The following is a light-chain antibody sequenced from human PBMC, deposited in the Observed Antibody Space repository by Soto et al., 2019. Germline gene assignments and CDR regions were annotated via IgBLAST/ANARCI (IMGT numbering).Light chain of an antibody. CDR2: DVS. Sequence: DIQMTQSPSTLSASVGDRVTITCRASQSISSWLAWYQQKPGKAPKVLIYDVSSLESGVPSRFSGSGSGTECSLTISSLQPDDIATYYCQQYNTFLTFGQGTKVEIK. CDR3: QQYNTFLT. CDR1: QSISSW. J-gene: IGKJ1*01. V-gene: IGKV1-5*01.